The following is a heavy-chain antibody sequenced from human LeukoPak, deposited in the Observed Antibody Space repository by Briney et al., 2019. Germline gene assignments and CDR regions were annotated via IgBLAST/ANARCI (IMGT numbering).Heavy chain of an antibody. J-gene: IGHJ6*04. Sequence: GGSLRLSCAAPGFTFSSYEINWVRQAPGKGLEWVSYISSSGSTIYYADSVKGRFTISRDNAKNSLYLQMNSLRAEDTAVYYCAELGITMIGGVWGKGTTVTISS. CDR1: GFTFSSYE. CDR2: ISSSGSTI. V-gene: IGHV3-48*03. CDR3: AELGITMIGGV. D-gene: IGHD3-10*02.